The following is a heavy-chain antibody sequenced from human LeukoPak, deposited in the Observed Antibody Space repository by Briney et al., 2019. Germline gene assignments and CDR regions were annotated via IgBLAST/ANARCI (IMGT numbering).Heavy chain of an antibody. Sequence: GGSLRLSCAASGFTFSSYGMHWVRQAPGKGLEWVAFIRYDGSNKYYADSVKGRFTISRDNSKNTLYLQMNSLRAEDTAVYYCAKADIVVVPAAIPWFDPWGQGTLVTVSS. CDR2: IRYDGSNK. CDR1: GFTFSSYG. J-gene: IGHJ5*02. V-gene: IGHV3-30*02. D-gene: IGHD2-2*01. CDR3: AKADIVVVPAAIPWFDP.